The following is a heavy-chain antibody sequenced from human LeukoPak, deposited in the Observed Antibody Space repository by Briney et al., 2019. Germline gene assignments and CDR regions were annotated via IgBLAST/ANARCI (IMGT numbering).Heavy chain of an antibody. CDR1: RFTVNNNY. D-gene: IGHD3-22*01. V-gene: IGHV3-53*01. CDR3: ARDLGYYASSAN. J-gene: IGHJ4*02. Sequence: GSLRLSCAASRFTVNNNYMSWVRQAPGKGLEWVSVIYSSGSTYYADSVKGRFTISRGISKNSLYLQMTSLRAEDTAVYYCARDLGYYASSANWGQGTLVTVSS. CDR2: IYSSGST.